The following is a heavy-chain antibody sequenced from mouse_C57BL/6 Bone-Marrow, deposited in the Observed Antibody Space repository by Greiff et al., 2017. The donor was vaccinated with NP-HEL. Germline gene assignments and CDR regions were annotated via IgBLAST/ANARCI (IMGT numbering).Heavy chain of an antibody. CDR3: ARGELLRFLYAMDD. D-gene: IGHD1-1*01. Sequence: VQLQQPGAELVMPGASVKLSCKASGYTFTSYWMHWVKQRPGQGLEWIGEIDPSDSYTNYNQKFKGKSTLTVDKSSSTAYMQLSSLTSEDSAVYYCARGELLRFLYAMDDWGQGTSVTVSS. V-gene: IGHV1-69*01. J-gene: IGHJ4*01. CDR2: IDPSDSYT. CDR1: GYTFTSYW.